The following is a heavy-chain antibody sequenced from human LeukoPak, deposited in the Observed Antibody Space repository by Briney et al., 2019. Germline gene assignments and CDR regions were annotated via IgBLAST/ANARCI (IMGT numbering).Heavy chain of an antibody. Sequence: GGSLRLSCAPSGFNFRSYWMSWVRQAPGKGLAWVANIKQDGSEKHYVGSVEGRFTISRDNVDNSLYLQMNSLRAEDTAVYYCATNQDFRFDYWGQGILVTVSS. CDR2: IKQDGSEK. CDR1: GFNFRSYW. J-gene: IGHJ4*02. V-gene: IGHV3-7*05. CDR3: ATNQDFRFDY. D-gene: IGHD3-3*01.